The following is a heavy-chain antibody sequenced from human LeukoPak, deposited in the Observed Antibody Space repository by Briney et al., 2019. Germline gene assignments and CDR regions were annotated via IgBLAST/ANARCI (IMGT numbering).Heavy chain of an antibody. CDR1: SGSITNYY. D-gene: IGHD1-26*01. CDR3: ASLPYSGSPLFDL. Sequence: SETLSLTCTVSSGSITNYYWSWIRQPPGKGLEWIGYIYYTGSTNYNPSLKGRVTMSIDTSKNQFSLKLSSVTAADTAVYYCASLPYSGSPLFDLWGQGTLVTVSS. CDR2: IYYTGST. J-gene: IGHJ4*02. V-gene: IGHV4-59*01.